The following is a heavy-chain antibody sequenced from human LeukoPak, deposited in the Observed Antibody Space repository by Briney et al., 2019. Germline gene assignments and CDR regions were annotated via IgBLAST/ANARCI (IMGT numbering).Heavy chain of an antibody. D-gene: IGHD3-22*01. CDR1: GFTFGDYA. V-gene: IGHV3-49*04. J-gene: IGHJ4*02. CDR3: TRSEYTYYYDGSGYLIDY. Sequence: GGSLRLSCTASGFTFGDYALTWVRQAPGKGLEWLGFIRSKTYGGTTELAASVEGRFTISRDDSKSIAYLQMNSLKTEDTAVYYCTRSEYTYYYDGSGYLIDYWGQGTLVTVSS. CDR2: IRSKTYGGTT.